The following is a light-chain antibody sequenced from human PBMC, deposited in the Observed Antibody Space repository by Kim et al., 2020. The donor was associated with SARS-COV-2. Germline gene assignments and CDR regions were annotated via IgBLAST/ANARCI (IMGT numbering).Light chain of an antibody. V-gene: IGLV3-9*01. Sequence: SYELTQPLSVSVSLGQTARITCGGNNIGSKNVHWYQQNPGQAPLLVIYKDRNRPSGIPERFSGSNSGNTATLTISRAQAGDEADYYCQVWASSTAMLDGG. CDR3: QVWASSTAM. J-gene: IGLJ2*01. CDR2: KDR. CDR1: NIGSKN.